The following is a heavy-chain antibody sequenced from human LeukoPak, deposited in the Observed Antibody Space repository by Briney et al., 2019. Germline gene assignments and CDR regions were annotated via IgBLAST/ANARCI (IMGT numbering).Heavy chain of an antibody. J-gene: IGHJ4*02. CDR3: AIAPAFSSVFPDV. D-gene: IGHD6-19*01. Sequence: GGSLRISCAACGFTFSTYAMIWVRQAPGKGLEWVSSISSSGAGTYLADSVKGRFAISRDNAKNTLYLQMSSLRGEDTAVYYCAIAPAFSSVFPDVWGQGTLVTVSS. CDR2: ISSSGAGT. CDR1: GFTFSTYA. V-gene: IGHV3-23*01.